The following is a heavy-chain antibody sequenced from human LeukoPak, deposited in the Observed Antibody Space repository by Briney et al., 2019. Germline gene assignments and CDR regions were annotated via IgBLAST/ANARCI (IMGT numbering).Heavy chain of an antibody. J-gene: IGHJ5*02. CDR3: VIDYTPRVVTNNSFDT. Sequence: GGSLRLSRAASGFTFSSYWMHWVRQAPGKGLESVSAISSNGGNTYYADSVKGRFTISRDNSKNALYLQMRCLRAEDTAVYYCVIDYTPRVVTNNSFDTWGQGTLVTVSS. CDR2: ISSNGGNT. CDR1: GFTFSSYW. V-gene: IGHV3-64D*09. D-gene: IGHD3-3*01.